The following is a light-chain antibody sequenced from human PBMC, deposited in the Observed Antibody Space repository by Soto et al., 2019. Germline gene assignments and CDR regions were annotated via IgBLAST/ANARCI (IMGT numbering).Light chain of an antibody. CDR2: DVS. V-gene: IGLV2-11*01. Sequence: QSALTQPRSVSGSPGQSVTISCTGTSSDVGGYNYVSWYQQHPGKAPKLMIYDVSKRPSGVPDRFSGSKSSNTASLTISGLQAEDEADYYCCSYAGSYSRVFGGGTKVTVL. CDR1: SSDVGGYNY. CDR3: CSYAGSYSRV. J-gene: IGLJ2*01.